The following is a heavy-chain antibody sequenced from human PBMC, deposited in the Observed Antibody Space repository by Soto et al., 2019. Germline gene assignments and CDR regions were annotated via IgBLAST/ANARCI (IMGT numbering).Heavy chain of an antibody. CDR2: ISYDGSNK. CDR1: GFTFSSYG. D-gene: IGHD2-2*01. CDR3: ASDLGPAAYRVAATTSYYYYYGMDV. Sequence: HPGGSLRLSCAASGFTFSSYGMHWVRQAPGKGLEWVAVISYDGSNKYYADSVKGRFTISRDNSKNTLYLQMNSLRAEDTAVYYCASDLGPAAYRVAATTSYYYYYGMDVWGQGTTVTVSS. V-gene: IGHV3-30*03. J-gene: IGHJ6*02.